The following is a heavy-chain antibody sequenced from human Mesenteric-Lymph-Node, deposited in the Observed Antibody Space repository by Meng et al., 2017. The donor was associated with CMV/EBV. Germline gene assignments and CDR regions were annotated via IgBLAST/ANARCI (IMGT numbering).Heavy chain of an antibody. CDR1: GYSFKNYW. J-gene: IGHJ5*02. Sequence: GGSLRLSCKGSGYSFKNYWIGWVRQMPGKGLEWMGIIYPDDSDTRVSPSFQGQVTLSVDKSISTAYLQWTSLKASDTAIYYCARRCISCPGHWFDPWGQGTLVTVSS. CDR2: IYPDDSDT. V-gene: IGHV5-51*01. D-gene: IGHD2-2*01. CDR3: ARRCISCPGHWFDP.